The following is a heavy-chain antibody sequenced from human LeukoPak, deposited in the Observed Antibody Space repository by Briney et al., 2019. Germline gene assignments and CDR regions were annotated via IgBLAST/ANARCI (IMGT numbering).Heavy chain of an antibody. V-gene: IGHV3-74*01. CDR1: GFTFSSYA. J-gene: IGHJ3*02. D-gene: IGHD1-26*01. CDR3: ASLNGATRAFDI. CDR2: IYSDVSTT. Sequence: GGSLRLSCAASGFTFSSYAMSWVRQAPGKGLVWVSRIYSDVSTTNYADSVKGRFTISRDNAKNTLYLQMNSLRAEDTAVYYCASLNGATRAFDIWGQGTMVTVSS.